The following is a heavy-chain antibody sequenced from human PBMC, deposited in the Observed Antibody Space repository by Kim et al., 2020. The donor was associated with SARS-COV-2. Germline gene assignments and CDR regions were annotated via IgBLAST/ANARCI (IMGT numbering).Heavy chain of an antibody. J-gene: IGHJ6*02. CDR3: AKAPHYYYYYGRDV. Sequence: ADSLKGRVTITRDNSKNTLYLQRNSLRPEDTAVYYCAKAPHYYYYYGRDVMGHGTTVTVSS. V-gene: IGHV3-23*01.